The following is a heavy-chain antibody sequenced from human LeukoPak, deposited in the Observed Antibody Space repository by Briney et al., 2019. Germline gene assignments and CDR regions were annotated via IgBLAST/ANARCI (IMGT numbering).Heavy chain of an antibody. CDR1: GYSFTSYW. CDR3: ARLGSSSWFVYNWFDP. D-gene: IGHD6-13*01. J-gene: IGHJ5*02. CDR2: IYPGDSDT. Sequence: GESLKISCKGSGYSFTSYWIGWVRQMPGKGLEWMGIIYPGDSDTRYSPSFQGQVTISADKSISTAYLQWSSLKASDTAMYYCARLGSSSWFVYNWFDPWGQGTLVTVSS. V-gene: IGHV5-51*01.